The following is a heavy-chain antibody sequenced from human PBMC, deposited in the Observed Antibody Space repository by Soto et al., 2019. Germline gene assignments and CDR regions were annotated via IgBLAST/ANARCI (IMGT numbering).Heavy chain of an antibody. Sequence: PGGSLRLSCAASGFTFSSYAMSWVRQAPGKGLEWVSAISGSGGSTYYADSVKGRFTISRDNSKNTLYLQMNSLRAEDTAVYYCAKDGGYPTGDYYYGMDVWGQGTTVTVSS. D-gene: IGHD5-12*01. V-gene: IGHV3-23*01. J-gene: IGHJ6*02. CDR3: AKDGGYPTGDYYYGMDV. CDR1: GFTFSSYA. CDR2: ISGSGGST.